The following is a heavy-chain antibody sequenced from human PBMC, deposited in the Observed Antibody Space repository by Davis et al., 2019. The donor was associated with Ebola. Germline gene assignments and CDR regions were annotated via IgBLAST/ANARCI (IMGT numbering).Heavy chain of an antibody. CDR3: AKDLVGATITYYYYYMDV. Sequence: PGGSLRLSCAASGFTFSSYGMHWVRQAPGKGLEWVAFIRYDGSNKYYADSVKGRFTISRDNSKNTLYLQMNSLRAEDTAVYYCAKDLVGATITYYYYYMDVWGKGTTVTVSS. CDR1: GFTFSSYG. J-gene: IGHJ6*03. D-gene: IGHD1-26*01. V-gene: IGHV3-30*02. CDR2: IRYDGSNK.